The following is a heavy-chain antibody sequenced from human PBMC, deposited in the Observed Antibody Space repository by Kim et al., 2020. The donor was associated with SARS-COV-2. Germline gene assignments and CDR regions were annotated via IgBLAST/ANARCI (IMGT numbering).Heavy chain of an antibody. J-gene: IGHJ4*02. V-gene: IGHV6-1*01. Sequence: KFYNDYAPSLESRIPIKPDTSKTQVSLQLNSVTPEDTAVYFCARGKFFEYWGQGTLVTVSS. CDR3: ARGKFFEY. CDR2: KFYN.